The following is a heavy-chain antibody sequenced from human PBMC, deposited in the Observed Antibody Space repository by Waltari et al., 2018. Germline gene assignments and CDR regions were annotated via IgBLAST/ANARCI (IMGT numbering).Heavy chain of an antibody. D-gene: IGHD5-12*01. Sequence: EVLLVESGGGLVQTGGSLRLSCAASRFTFSNFWLNWVRQATGKGLEWVANIKQDGSEEYYVESVKGRFTISRDNAKNSLYLEMKTLRAEDTAIYYCARTGARWLQFAAFDIWGQGTMVTVSS. V-gene: IGHV3-7*01. CDR2: IKQDGSEE. CDR1: RFTFSNFW. CDR3: ARTGARWLQFAAFDI. J-gene: IGHJ3*02.